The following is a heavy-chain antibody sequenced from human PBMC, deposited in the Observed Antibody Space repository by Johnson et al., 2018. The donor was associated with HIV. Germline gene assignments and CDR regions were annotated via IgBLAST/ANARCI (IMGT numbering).Heavy chain of an antibody. V-gene: IGHV3-66*01. D-gene: IGHD2-2*02. CDR2: IYSGGST. CDR1: GFTFSTYW. J-gene: IGHJ3*02. Sequence: VQLVESGGGLVQPGGSLRLSCEASGFTFSTYWMSWVRQAPGKGLEWVSVIYSGGSTYYADSVKGRFTISRDNSKNTLYLQMNSLRAEDTAVYYCARRYCSSTSCYKGRAFDIWGQGTMVTVSS. CDR3: ARRYCSSTSCYKGRAFDI.